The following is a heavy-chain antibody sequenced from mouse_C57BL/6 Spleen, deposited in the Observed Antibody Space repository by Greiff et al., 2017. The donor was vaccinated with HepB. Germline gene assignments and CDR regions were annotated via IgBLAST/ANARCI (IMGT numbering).Heavy chain of an antibody. D-gene: IGHD1-1*01. CDR1: GYSITSGYY. CDR3: ARDYYGSSYFAY. V-gene: IGHV3-6*01. J-gene: IGHJ3*01. Sequence: EVKLVESGPGLVKPSQSLSLTCSVTGYSITSGYYWNWIRQFPGNKLEWMGYISYDGSNNYNPSLKNRISITRDTSKNQFFLKLNSVTTEDTATYYCARDYYGSSYFAYWGQGTLVTVSA. CDR2: ISYDGSN.